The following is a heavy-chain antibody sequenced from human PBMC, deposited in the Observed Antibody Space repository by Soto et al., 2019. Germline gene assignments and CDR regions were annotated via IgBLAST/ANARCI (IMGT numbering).Heavy chain of an antibody. D-gene: IGHD5-18*01. CDR1: GFTFSSYA. J-gene: IGHJ6*02. CDR3: ARDRDTAMVTISYGMDV. V-gene: IGHV3-30-3*01. Sequence: GGSLRLSCAASGFTFSSYAMHWVSQAPGKRLEWVAVISYDGSNKYYADSVKGRFTISRDNSKNTLYLQMNSLRAEDTAVYYCARDRDTAMVTISYGMDVWGQGTTVTVSS. CDR2: ISYDGSNK.